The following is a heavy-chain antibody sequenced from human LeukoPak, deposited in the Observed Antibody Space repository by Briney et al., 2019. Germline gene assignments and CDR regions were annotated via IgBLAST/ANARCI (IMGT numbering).Heavy chain of an antibody. CDR2: IYHSGST. Sequence: SETLSLTCTVSGYSISSGYYWGWIRQPPGKGLEGIGSIYHSGSTYYNPSLKSRVTISVDTSKNQFSLKLSSVTAADTAVYYCATQTPRYFDWLLAADAFDIWGQGTMVTVSS. D-gene: IGHD3-9*01. CDR3: ATQTPRYFDWLLAADAFDI. V-gene: IGHV4-38-2*02. J-gene: IGHJ3*02. CDR1: GYSISSGYY.